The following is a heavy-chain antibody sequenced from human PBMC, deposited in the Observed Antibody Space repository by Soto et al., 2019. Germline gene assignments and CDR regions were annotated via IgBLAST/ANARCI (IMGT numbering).Heavy chain of an antibody. D-gene: IGHD6-13*01. Sequence: ASVKVSCKASGYTFTSYGISWVRQAPGQGLEWMGWISAYNGNTNYAQKLQGRVTMTTDTSTSTAYMELRSLRSDDTAVYYCARGSSSSWFIAVPHDAFDIWGQGTMVTVSS. CDR1: GYTFTSYG. J-gene: IGHJ3*02. CDR2: ISAYNGNT. CDR3: ARGSSSSWFIAVPHDAFDI. V-gene: IGHV1-18*01.